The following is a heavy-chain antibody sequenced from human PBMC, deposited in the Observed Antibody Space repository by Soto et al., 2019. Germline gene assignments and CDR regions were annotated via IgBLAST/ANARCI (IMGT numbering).Heavy chain of an antibody. CDR3: ARVGSSSWILGDYYYGMDV. CDR1: GGSISSYY. Sequence: PSETLSLTCTVSGGSISSYYWSWIRQPPGKGLEWIGYIYYSGSTNYNPSLKSRVTISVDTSKNQFSLKLSSVTAADTAVYYCARVGSSSWILGDYYYGMDVWGQGTTVTVS. V-gene: IGHV4-59*01. D-gene: IGHD6-13*01. CDR2: IYYSGST. J-gene: IGHJ6*02.